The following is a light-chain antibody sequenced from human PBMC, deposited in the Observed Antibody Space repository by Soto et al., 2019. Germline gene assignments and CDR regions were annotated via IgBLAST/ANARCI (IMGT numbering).Light chain of an antibody. J-gene: IGKJ3*01. CDR1: QSISSSY. V-gene: IGKV3-20*01. CDR2: GAS. Sequence: EIVLTQSPGTLSLSPGERATLSCRASQSISSSYLAWYQQRPGQAPRLLIFGASYRATGIPGRFSGSGSGRDFSLTISRLEPEDFAVYYCQQYSSSPPEFTFGPGTRVDSK. CDR3: QQYSSSPPEFT.